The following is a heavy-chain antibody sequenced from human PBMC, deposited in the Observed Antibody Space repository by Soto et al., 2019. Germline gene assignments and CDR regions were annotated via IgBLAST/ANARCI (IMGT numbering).Heavy chain of an antibody. CDR1: GGSISSGGYS. D-gene: IGHD3-22*01. CDR2: IYHSGST. V-gene: IGHV4-30-2*01. CDR3: ARGFYDSSANDAFDI. J-gene: IGHJ3*02. Sequence: NPSETLSLTCAVSGGSISSGGYSWSWIRQPPGEGLEWIGYIYHSGSTYYNPSLKSRVTISVDRSKNQFSLKLSSVTAADTAVYYCARGFYDSSANDAFDIWGQGTMVTVSS.